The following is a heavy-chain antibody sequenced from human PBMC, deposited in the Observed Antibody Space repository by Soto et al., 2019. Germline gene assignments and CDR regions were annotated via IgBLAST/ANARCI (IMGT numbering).Heavy chain of an antibody. CDR3: ARDSYGGYLDY. CDR2: INHSGST. D-gene: IGHD5-18*01. Sequence: QVQLQQWGAGLLKPSETLSLTCAVYGGSFSGYYCSWIRQPPGKGLEWIGEINHSGSTNYNPSLNSQDTISVDTSKNQFSLKLSSVTAADTAVYYCARDSYGGYLDYWGQGTQGTVS. J-gene: IGHJ4*02. CDR1: GGSFSGYY. V-gene: IGHV4-34*01.